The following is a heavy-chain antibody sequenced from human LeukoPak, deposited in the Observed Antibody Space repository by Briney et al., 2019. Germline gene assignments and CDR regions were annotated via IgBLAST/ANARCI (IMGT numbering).Heavy chain of an antibody. D-gene: IGHD6-13*01. J-gene: IGHJ4*02. CDR2: IKEDGSEK. Sequence: PGGSLRLSCAASGFTFRNYWMSWVRQAAGKGLEWVANIKEDGSEKHYVHSVKGRFTISRDNAKNSLYLQSLYLQMNSLRAEDTAVYYCARAHYSSFDYWGQGTLVTVSS. CDR3: ARAHYSSFDY. CDR1: GFTFRNYW. V-gene: IGHV3-7*01.